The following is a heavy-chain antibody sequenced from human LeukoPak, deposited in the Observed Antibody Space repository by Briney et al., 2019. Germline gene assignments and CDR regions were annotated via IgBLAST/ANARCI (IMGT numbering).Heavy chain of an antibody. CDR3: ARTLTEYYYDSSGSADAFDI. Sequence: SVKVSCKASGGTFSSYAISWVRQAPGQGLEWMGGIIPIFGTANYAQKFQGRVTITTDESTSTAYMELSSQRSEDTAVYYCARTLTEYYYDSSGSADAFDIWGQGTMVTVSS. CDR2: IIPIFGTA. V-gene: IGHV1-69*05. J-gene: IGHJ3*02. D-gene: IGHD3-22*01. CDR1: GGTFSSYA.